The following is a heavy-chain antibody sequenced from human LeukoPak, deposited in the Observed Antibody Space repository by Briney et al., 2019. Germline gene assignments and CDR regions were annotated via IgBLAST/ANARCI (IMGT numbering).Heavy chain of an antibody. D-gene: IGHD4-17*01. Sequence: GGSLRLSCAVSGFTFSSYEMNWVREAPGKGLEWVSYISSSGSTIYYADSVKGRFTISRDNAKNSLYLQMNSLRAEDTAVYYCARTLYGDYVGDYFDYWGQGTLVTVSS. J-gene: IGHJ4*02. CDR2: ISSSGSTI. CDR3: ARTLYGDYVGDYFDY. V-gene: IGHV3-48*03. CDR1: GFTFSSYE.